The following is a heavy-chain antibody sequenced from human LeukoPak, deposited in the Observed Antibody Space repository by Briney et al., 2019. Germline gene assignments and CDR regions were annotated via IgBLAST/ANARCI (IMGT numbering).Heavy chain of an antibody. CDR3: ARRGWGFGEPKRDHDTFDI. J-gene: IGHJ3*02. Sequence: GESLKISCKGSGYSFTNYWIAWVRQMPGQGLEWMAIIYTGDSDARYSPSFQGQVTISVDKSISTTYLRWSSLKASDTAMDYCARRGWGFGEPKRDHDTFDIWGQGTMVTVSS. D-gene: IGHD3-10*01. CDR2: IYTGDSDA. CDR1: GYSFTNYW. V-gene: IGHV5-51*01.